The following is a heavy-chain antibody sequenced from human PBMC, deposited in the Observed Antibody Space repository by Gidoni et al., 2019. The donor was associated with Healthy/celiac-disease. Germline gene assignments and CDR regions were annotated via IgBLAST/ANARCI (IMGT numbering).Heavy chain of an antibody. Sequence: QGQAQEAGPGPGEPSKTLALPCPCPGCPIRRGSYYWSWSRQPAGKGLEWIGRIYTSGSTNYNPSLKSRVTISVDTSKNQFSLKLSSVTAADTAVYYCARDSGSYWRGFDYWGQGTLVTVSS. CDR3: ARDSGSYWRGFDY. CDR1: GCPIRRGSYY. V-gene: IGHV4-61*02. CDR2: IYTSGST. J-gene: IGHJ4*02. D-gene: IGHD1-26*01.